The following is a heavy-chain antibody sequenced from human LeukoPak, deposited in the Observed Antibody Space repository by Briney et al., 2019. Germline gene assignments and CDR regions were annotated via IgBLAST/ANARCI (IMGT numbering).Heavy chain of an antibody. V-gene: IGHV4-34*01. CDR3: AGPGAGDLDY. CDR1: GGSFCGYY. CDR2: TNHSGST. D-gene: IGHD3-10*01. J-gene: IGHJ4*02. Sequence: SETLSLTCAIYGGSFCGYYWSWIRQPPGKGLEWIGETNHSGSTNYNPSLKSRVTLSVDTSKNHFSLKLSSVTAADTAVYYCAGPGAGDLDYWGRGTLVTVSS.